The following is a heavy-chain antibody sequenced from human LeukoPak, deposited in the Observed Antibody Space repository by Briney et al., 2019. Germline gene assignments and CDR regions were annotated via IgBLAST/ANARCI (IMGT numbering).Heavy chain of an antibody. Sequence: GGSLRLSCAASGFTFSGYAMSWVRQAPGKGLEWVSVVSHGGGSTYYAASVKGRFSISRDTSKNTLDLQMNSLRAEDTAVYYCARSPSLWGSCYDYWGQGTLVTVSS. CDR1: GFTFSGYA. V-gene: IGHV3-23*01. CDR2: VSHGGGST. J-gene: IGHJ4*02. CDR3: ARSPSLWGSCYDY. D-gene: IGHD1-26*01.